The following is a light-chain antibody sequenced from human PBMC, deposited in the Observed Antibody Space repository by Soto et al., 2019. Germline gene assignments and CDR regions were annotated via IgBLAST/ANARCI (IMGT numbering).Light chain of an antibody. CDR2: GAS. J-gene: IGKJ3*01. CDR3: HQYNDWPPMFT. Sequence: EIMMTQSPATLSVSPGERATLSCRASQSVSSNLAWYQQKPGQAPRLLIYGASTRATGIPARFSGSGSGTDFTLTISSLQSEDFAVYFCHQYNDWPPMFTFGPGTKVDI. V-gene: IGKV3-15*01. CDR1: QSVSSN.